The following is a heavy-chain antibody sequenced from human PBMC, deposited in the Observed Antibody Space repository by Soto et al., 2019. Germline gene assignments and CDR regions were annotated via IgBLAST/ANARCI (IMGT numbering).Heavy chain of an antibody. CDR2: IWYDGSNK. V-gene: IGHV3-33*01. Sequence: GGSLRLSCAASGFTFSSYGMHWVRQAPGKGLEWVAVIWYDGSNKYYADSVKGRFTISRDNSKNTLYLQMNSLRAEDTAVYYCARESFDWLYPDAFDIWGQGTMVTVSS. D-gene: IGHD3-9*01. J-gene: IGHJ3*02. CDR1: GFTFSSYG. CDR3: ARESFDWLYPDAFDI.